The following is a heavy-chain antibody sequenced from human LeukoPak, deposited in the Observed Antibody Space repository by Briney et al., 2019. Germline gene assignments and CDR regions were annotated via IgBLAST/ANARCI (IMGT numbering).Heavy chain of an antibody. V-gene: IGHV3-30*18. CDR3: AKDATDSSGFNWFDP. D-gene: IGHD3-22*01. CDR1: GFTFSSYG. CDR2: ISYEGSNK. J-gene: IGHJ5*02. Sequence: GRSLRLSCAASGFTFSSYGMHCVRQAPGEGLEWVAVISYEGSNKYYADSVKGRFTISRDNSKNTLYLQMNSLRAEDTAVYYCAKDATDSSGFNWFDPWGQGTLVTVSS.